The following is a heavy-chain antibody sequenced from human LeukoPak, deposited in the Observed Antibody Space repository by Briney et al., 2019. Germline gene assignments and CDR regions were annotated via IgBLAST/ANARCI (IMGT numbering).Heavy chain of an antibody. CDR3: ARGRDGYKFDY. J-gene: IGHJ4*02. Sequence: SETLSLTRTVSGGSISSYYWTWIRQPPGKGLDWIGYIYYTMSTNYNPSLKSRVTISLDTSKREFSLRLSSVTAADTAVYYCARGRDGYKFDYWGQGTLVTVSS. CDR1: GGSISSYY. V-gene: IGHV4-59*01. CDR2: IYYTMST. D-gene: IGHD5-24*01.